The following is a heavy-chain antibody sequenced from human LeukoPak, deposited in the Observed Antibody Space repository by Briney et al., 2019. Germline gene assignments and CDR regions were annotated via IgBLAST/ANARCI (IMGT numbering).Heavy chain of an antibody. J-gene: IGHJ4*02. CDR2: ITPSGRGA. V-gene: IGHV1-2*02. CDR3: ARQDEAGYYFDY. Sequence: GASVKVSCKASGDTFTDHYVQWVRQAPGQGLEWMGWITPSGRGANSAQKFQGRLTLSRDTSITTVYMELTRLTSDDTAIYYCARQDEAGYYFDYWGQGTPVTVSS. CDR1: GDTFTDHY.